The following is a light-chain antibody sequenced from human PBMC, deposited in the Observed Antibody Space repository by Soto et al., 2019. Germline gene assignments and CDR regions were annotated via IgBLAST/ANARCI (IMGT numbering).Light chain of an antibody. J-gene: IGKJ1*01. V-gene: IGKV3-15*01. CDR3: QQYNSWPWT. CDR1: ESVRSH. CDR2: DTS. Sequence: VMTQSPASLSVSPGERATLSCRASESVRSHLAWYQQKPGQGPRLLIYDTSTRATGIPARFSGSGSETDFTLTINSLQSEDFALYYCQQYNSWPWTFGQGTTVEIK.